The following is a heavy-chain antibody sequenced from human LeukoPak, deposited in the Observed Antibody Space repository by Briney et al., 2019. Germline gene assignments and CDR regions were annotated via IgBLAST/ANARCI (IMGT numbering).Heavy chain of an antibody. Sequence: GGSLRLYCAASGFTFDDYAMHWVRQAPGKGLEWVSLISGDGGSTYYADSVKGRFTISRDNSKNSLYLQMNSLRTEDTALYYCAKDILTGYFAYYFDYWGQGTLVTVSS. CDR2: ISGDGGST. CDR3: AKDILTGYFAYYFDY. D-gene: IGHD3-9*01. J-gene: IGHJ4*02. CDR1: GFTFDDYA. V-gene: IGHV3-43*02.